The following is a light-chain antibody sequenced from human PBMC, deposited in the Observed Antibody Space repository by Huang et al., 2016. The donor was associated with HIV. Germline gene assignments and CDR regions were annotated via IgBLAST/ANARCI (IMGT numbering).Light chain of an antibody. Sequence: DIQMTQSPSSLSASVGDRVTITCRASQSINSYLNWYQHKPGKAPKLLIYAASSLQSWVPSRFSGSGSGTDFTLSISSLQPEDIATYCCQQSYSTPWTFGQGTKVEIK. CDR1: QSINSY. CDR2: AAS. J-gene: IGKJ1*01. V-gene: IGKV1-39*01. CDR3: QQSYSTPWT.